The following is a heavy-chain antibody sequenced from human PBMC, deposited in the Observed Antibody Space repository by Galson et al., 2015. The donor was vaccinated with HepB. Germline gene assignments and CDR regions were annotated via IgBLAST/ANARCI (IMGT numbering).Heavy chain of an antibody. V-gene: IGHV3-11*01. J-gene: IGHJ6*03. Sequence: SLRLSCAASGFTFSDYYMSWIRQAPGKGLEWVSYISSSGSTIYYADSVKGRFTISRDNAKNSLYLQMNSLRAEDTAVYYCARDKVKQQLVRVAYYYYYYMDVWGKGTTVTVSS. CDR1: GFTFSDYY. CDR2: ISSSGSTI. D-gene: IGHD6-13*01. CDR3: ARDKVKQQLVRVAYYYYYYMDV.